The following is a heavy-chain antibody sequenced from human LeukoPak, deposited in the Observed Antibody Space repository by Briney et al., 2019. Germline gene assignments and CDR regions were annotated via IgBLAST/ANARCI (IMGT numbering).Heavy chain of an antibody. D-gene: IGHD3-10*01. CDR2: IYYSGST. Sequence: SSETLSLTCTVSGGSISSYYWSWIRQPPGKGLEWIGYIYYSGSTNYNPSLKSRVTISVDTSKNQFSLKLSSVTAADTAVYYCARDRSMVRGDPPPGPTPEYYYYYMDVWGKGTTVTISS. V-gene: IGHV4-59*01. CDR3: ARDRSMVRGDPPPGPTPEYYYYYMDV. J-gene: IGHJ6*03. CDR1: GGSISSYY.